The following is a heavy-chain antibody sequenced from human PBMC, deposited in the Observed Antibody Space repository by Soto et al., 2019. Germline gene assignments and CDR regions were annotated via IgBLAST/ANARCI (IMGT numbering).Heavy chain of an antibody. J-gene: IGHJ4*02. D-gene: IGHD1-26*01. CDR3: ARRWGYYFDY. V-gene: IGHV4-4*02. CDR1: GGSSSSWN. CDR2: IYHSGST. Sequence: SETQSVTCAVSGGSSSSWNWSSWVRQPPGKGLEWIGYIYHSGSTNYNPSLKSRVTISVDTSKNQFSLKLSSVTAADTAVYYCARRWGYYFDYWGQGTLVTVSS.